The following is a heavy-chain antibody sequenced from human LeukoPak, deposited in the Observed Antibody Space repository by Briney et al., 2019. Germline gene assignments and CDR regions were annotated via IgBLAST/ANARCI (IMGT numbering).Heavy chain of an antibody. Sequence: SVKVPCKASGGTFSSYAISWVRQAPGQGLEWMGRIIPILGIANYAQKFQGRVTITADKSTSTAYMELSSLRSEDTAVYYCARDGDYAEAYNWFDPWGQGTLVTVSS. V-gene: IGHV1-69*04. J-gene: IGHJ5*02. D-gene: IGHD4-17*01. CDR3: ARDGDYAEAYNWFDP. CDR1: GGTFSSYA. CDR2: IIPILGIA.